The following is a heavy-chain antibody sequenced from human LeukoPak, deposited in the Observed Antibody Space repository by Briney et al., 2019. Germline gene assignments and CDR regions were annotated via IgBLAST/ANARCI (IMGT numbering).Heavy chain of an antibody. V-gene: IGHV3-23*01. CDR2: INNYGGST. J-gene: IGHJ4*02. CDR3: ASGYSSGWADY. Sequence: GGSLRLSCAASGFTFSTYSMGWVRQAPGKGLEWVSVINNYGGSTFYADSVKGRFTISRDNSKNTLYLQMNSLRAEDTAVYYCASGYSSGWADYWGQGTLVTVSS. D-gene: IGHD6-19*01. CDR1: GFTFSTYS.